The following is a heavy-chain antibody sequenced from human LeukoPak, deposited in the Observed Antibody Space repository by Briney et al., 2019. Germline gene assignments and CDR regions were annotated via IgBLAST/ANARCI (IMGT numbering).Heavy chain of an antibody. V-gene: IGHV1-2*02. CDR3: ARDQPALDY. CDR2: INLNSGDT. CDR1: GYTFTGFY. J-gene: IGHJ4*02. Sequence: GASVNVSCKASGYTFTGFYMHWVRQAPGQGLEWMGWINLNSGDTDYTQKFQGRVTMTRDTSISTAYMELSRLTSDDTAVYYCARDQPALDYWGQGTLVTVSS.